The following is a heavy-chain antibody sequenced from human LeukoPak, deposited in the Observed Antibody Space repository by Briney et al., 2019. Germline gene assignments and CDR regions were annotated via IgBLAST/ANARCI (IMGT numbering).Heavy chain of an antibody. CDR3: ATVHGNSWTSVRY. J-gene: IGHJ4*02. D-gene: IGHD6-13*01. Sequence: ASVKVSRKASGYTFTGHYMHWVRQAPGQGLEWMGWINPNNGDTYYAQKFQGRVTMTRDTSISTAYMELSRLTFDDTAVYSCATVHGNSWTSVRYWGQGTLVTVSS. V-gene: IGHV1-2*02. CDR2: INPNNGDT. CDR1: GYTFTGHY.